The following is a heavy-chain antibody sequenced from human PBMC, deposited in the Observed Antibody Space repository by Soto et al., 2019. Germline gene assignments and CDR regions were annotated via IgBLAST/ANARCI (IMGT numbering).Heavy chain of an antibody. V-gene: IGHV3-33*01. CDR3: ARDGDVNTGFGKDY. CDR1: VFTFSNYG. J-gene: IGHJ4*02. D-gene: IGHD3-16*01. CDR2: IWYDGGNK. Sequence: WGSLILSCASSVFTFSNYGMHWVRQAPGKGLEWVAFIWYDGGNKYYAESVKGRFTISRDNSKNTLYLQMNSLRAEDTSVYYCARDGDVNTGFGKDYWGQGTMVTVSS.